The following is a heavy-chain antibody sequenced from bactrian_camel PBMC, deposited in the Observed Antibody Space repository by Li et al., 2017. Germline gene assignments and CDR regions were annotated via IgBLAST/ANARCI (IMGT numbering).Heavy chain of an antibody. V-gene: IGHV3-2*01. Sequence: HVQLVESGGGLVQPGESLRLSCVGTKWTFSTYYIMTWVRQAPGKGLEWVSSIYTSSGSVYYSDSVKGRFTISKDNAQNTVYLQMNSLKADDTALYYCARTTEYSERIAAGPNYWGQGTQVTVS. CDR2: IYTSSGSV. CDR1: KWTFSTYY. CDR3: ARTTEYSERIAAGPNY. J-gene: IGHJ4*01. D-gene: IGHD4*01.